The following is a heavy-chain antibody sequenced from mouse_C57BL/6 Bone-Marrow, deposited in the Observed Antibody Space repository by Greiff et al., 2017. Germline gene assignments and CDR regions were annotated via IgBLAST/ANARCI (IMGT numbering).Heavy chain of an antibody. CDR3: ASDWWGDY. D-gene: IGHD1-1*02. CDR2: ISDGGSYT. J-gene: IGHJ4*01. CDR1: GFTFSSYA. Sequence: EVQLVESGRGLVKPGGSLKLSCAASGFTFSSYAMTWVRQTPEKRLEWVATISDGGSYTYYPDNVKGRFTLSRDNAKNKQYLQMSHQKSEDAVLYCCASDWWGDYWGQGTSVTVSS. V-gene: IGHV5-4*01.